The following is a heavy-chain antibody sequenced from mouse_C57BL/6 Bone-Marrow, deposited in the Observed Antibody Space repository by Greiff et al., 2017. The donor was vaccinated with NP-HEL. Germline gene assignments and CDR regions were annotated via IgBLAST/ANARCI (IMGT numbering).Heavy chain of an antibody. CDR2: SRNKANDYTT. V-gene: IGHV7-1*01. D-gene: IGHD1-1*01. CDR1: GFTFSDFY. Sequence: EVKLVESGGGLVQSGRSLRLSCATSGFTFSDFYMEWVRQAPGKGLEWIAASRNKANDYTTEYSASVKGRFIVSRDTSQSILYLQMNALRAEDTAIYYCARDARGYGSSHGMDYWGQGTSVTVSS. J-gene: IGHJ4*01. CDR3: ARDARGYGSSHGMDY.